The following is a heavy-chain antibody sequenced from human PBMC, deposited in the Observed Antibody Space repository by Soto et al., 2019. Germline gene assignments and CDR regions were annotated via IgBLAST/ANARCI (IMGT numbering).Heavy chain of an antibody. CDR2: IYSSGCT. J-gene: IGHJ5*02. D-gene: IGHD2-2*03. Sequence: PSETLSFTCTVSGGSISSGGYYWSWIRQHPGKGLEWIGYIYSSGCTYYNPSLKSRVTISVDTSKNQFSLKLSSVSAAVTAVYYCARVPNTTGYCSSTSWVATLFDPWGQGTLVTVSS. CDR3: ARVPNTTGYCSSTSWVATLFDP. V-gene: IGHV4-31*03. CDR1: GGSISSGGYY.